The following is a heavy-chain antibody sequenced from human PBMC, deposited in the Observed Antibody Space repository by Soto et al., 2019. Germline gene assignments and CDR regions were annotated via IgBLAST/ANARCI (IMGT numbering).Heavy chain of an antibody. Sequence: GGSLRLSCAASGFTFSNYGMSWLRQAPGKGLEWLSYITPTGSSIYYADSVRGRFTVSRDNAKNSQYLQMDSLRAEDTALYYCARGYATGVTAYWGQGTRVTVSS. J-gene: IGHJ4*02. CDR2: ITPTGSSI. D-gene: IGHD2-15*01. CDR3: ARGYATGVTAY. V-gene: IGHV3-48*01. CDR1: GFTFSNYG.